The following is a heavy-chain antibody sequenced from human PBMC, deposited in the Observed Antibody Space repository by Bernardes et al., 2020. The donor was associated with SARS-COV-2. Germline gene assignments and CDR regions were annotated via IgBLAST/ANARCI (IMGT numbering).Heavy chain of an antibody. CDR3: ARHDNVALSNGRYYWYGLDV. CDR1: GYSFTRYW. CDR2: IYPGDSDT. Sequence: GGSLKSSCKGSGYSFTRYWIGWVRQMPGKGLEWMGIIYPGDSDTTYSPSFQGQVTISADKSISTAYLQWSSLKASDTAMYYCARHDNVALSNGRYYWYGLDVWGQGTTVTVSS. D-gene: IGHD1-26*01. J-gene: IGHJ6*02. V-gene: IGHV5-51*01.